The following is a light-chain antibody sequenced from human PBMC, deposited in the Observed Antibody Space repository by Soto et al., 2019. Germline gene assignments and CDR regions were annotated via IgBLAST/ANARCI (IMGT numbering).Light chain of an antibody. Sequence: QSVLTQPASVSGSPGKSIAISCTGTSSDVGKYSYVSWFQQYPGNAPKLMIYEVSNRPSGVSNRFSGSKSGNTASLTISGLQGEDEADYYCSSFTTSSTWVFGGGTKLTVL. V-gene: IGLV2-14*01. CDR3: SSFTTSSTWV. CDR2: EVS. CDR1: SSDVGKYSY. J-gene: IGLJ3*02.